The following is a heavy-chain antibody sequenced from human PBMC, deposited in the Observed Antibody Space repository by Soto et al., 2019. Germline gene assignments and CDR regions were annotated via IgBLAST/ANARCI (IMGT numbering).Heavy chain of an antibody. CDR3: ARGLGGQQLGLGY. J-gene: IGHJ4*02. D-gene: IGHD6-13*01. V-gene: IGHV3-33*01. CDR2: IWYDGSNK. Sequence: QVQLVESGGGVVQPGRSLRLSCAASGFTFSSYGMHWVRQAPGKGLEWVAVIWYDGSNKYYADSVKGRFTISRDNSKNTLYLHMNSLRAEDTAVYYCARGLGGQQLGLGYWGQGTLVTVSS. CDR1: GFTFSSYG.